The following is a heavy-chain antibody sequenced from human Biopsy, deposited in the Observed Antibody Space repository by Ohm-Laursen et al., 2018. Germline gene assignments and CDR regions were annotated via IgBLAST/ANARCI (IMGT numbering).Heavy chain of an antibody. CDR2: IFFSGDT. CDR3: ARAKTQDRSFPDWYFDL. CDR1: GDSIFGGGYY. J-gene: IGHJ2*01. V-gene: IGHV4-31*03. D-gene: IGHD3-22*01. Sequence: SQTLSLTCIVSGDSIFGGGYYWTRLRQHQEQGLEWLGYIFFSGDTHYNPSLRSRVDISSYMSKNEFYLRLYSVTAADTAVCYCARAKTQDRSFPDWYFDLWGRGTLVTVSS.